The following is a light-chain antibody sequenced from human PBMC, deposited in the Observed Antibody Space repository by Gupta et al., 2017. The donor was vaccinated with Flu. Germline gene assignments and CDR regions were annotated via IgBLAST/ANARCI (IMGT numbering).Light chain of an antibody. Sequence: SYELTQPPSVSVSPGQTARITCSGDALPKQYAYWYQQKTGQAPVLVIYKDSERPSGIPERFSGSSSGTTVTLTISGVQAEDEADYYCQSADSSGTWVFGGGTKRTVL. J-gene: IGLJ3*02. V-gene: IGLV3-25*02. CDR1: ALPKQY. CDR2: KDS. CDR3: QSADSSGTWV.